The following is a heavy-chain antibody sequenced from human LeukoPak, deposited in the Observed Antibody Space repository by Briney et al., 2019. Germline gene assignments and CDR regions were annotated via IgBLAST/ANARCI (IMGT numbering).Heavy chain of an antibody. CDR2: ISYDGSNK. D-gene: IGHD2-2*01. Sequence: GRSLSLSCAASGFTFSSYGMHWVRQAPGKGLEWVAVISYDGSNKYYTDSVKGRFTISRDNSRNTLYLQMNRLTAEDTAVYSWAKDIVVVPAAIDYYYYYGMDVWGQGTTVTVSS. J-gene: IGHJ6*02. CDR1: GFTFSSYG. CDR3: AKDIVVVPAAIDYYYYYGMDV. V-gene: IGHV3-30*18.